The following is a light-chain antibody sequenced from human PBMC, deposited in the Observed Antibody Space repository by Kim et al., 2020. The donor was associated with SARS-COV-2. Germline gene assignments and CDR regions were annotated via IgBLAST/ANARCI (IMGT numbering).Light chain of an antibody. Sequence: IVMTQSPVTLSVSPGERATLSCRASLSVSSYLAWYQQKPGQPPRLLIYGASTRATGIPARFSGSGSGTEFTLTISSLQSEDFAVYYCQQYNDWPRAFGQGTKVDIK. CDR2: GAS. V-gene: IGKV3-15*01. J-gene: IGKJ1*01. CDR3: QQYNDWPRA. CDR1: LSVSSY.